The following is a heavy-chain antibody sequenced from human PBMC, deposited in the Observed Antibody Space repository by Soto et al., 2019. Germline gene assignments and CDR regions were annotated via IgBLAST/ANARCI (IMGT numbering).Heavy chain of an antibody. CDR2: ISAGGST. CDR3: ANVPIWCSSTSCYTEGLDY. J-gene: IGHJ4*02. D-gene: IGHD2-2*02. CDR1: VFTFSDYA. Sequence: GSLRLSCTASVFTFSDYAISWVRQPPGKGLEWVSVISAGGSTYYADSVKGRFTVSRANSKNTLYLQMNSLRAEDTAVYYCANVPIWCSSTSCYTEGLDYWGQGTLVTVSS. V-gene: IGHV3-23*01.